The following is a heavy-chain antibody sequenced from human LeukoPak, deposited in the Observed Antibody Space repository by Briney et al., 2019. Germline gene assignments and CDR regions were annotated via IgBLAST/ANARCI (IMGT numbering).Heavy chain of an antibody. J-gene: IGHJ6*02. D-gene: IGHD3-10*01. CDR2: MNPNSGNT. Sequence: GASVKVSCKASGYTFTSYDINWVRQATGQGLEWMGWMNPNSGNTGYAQKFQGRVTMTRNTSISTAYMELSSLRSEDTAVYYCARGISVRFGSSLGYGMDVWGQGTTVTVSS. V-gene: IGHV1-8*01. CDR1: GYTFTSYD. CDR3: ARGISVRFGSSLGYGMDV.